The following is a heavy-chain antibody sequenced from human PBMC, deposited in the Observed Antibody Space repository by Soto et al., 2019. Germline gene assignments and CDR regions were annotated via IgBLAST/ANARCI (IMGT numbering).Heavy chain of an antibody. CDR2: IYPGDSDT. CDR1: GYSFTSYW. V-gene: IGHV5-51*01. J-gene: IGHJ4*02. D-gene: IGHD6-13*01. CDR3: ARDSSIAAAGLFDY. Sequence: XESLKISFKGAGYSFTSYWTGWVRRIPGKGLEWMGIIYPGDSDTRYSPSFQGQVTISADKSISTAYLQWSSLKASDTAMYYCARDSSIAAAGLFDYWGQGTLVTVSS.